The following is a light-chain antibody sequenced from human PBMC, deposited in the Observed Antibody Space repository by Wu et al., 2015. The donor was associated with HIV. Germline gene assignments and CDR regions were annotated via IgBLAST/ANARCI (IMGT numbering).Light chain of an antibody. Sequence: SAXVGDRVRISCRASQDIRNSLAWYQTETRESPQAPNICYIXVETGVQSRFSGSGSGTDYVLTISSLQPEDFATYYCQQYYTTLWTFGQGTKVEIK. J-gene: IGKJ1*01. CDR3: QQYYTTLWT. CDR2: YI. V-gene: IGKV1-NL1*01. CDR1: QDIRNS.